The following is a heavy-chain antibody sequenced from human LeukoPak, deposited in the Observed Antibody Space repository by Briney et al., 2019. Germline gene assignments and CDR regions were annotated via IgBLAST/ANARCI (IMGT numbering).Heavy chain of an antibody. J-gene: IGHJ6*02. CDR1: GYTFTSYY. CDR2: INPSGGST. Sequence: ASVKVSCKASGYTFTSYYMHWVRQAPGQGLEWMGIINPSGGSTSYAQKFQGRVTMTRDTSTSTLYMELSSLRSEDTAVYYCSRVFSGNSDDYYYGMDVWGQGTTVTVSS. D-gene: IGHD4-23*01. V-gene: IGHV1-46*01. CDR3: SRVFSGNSDDYYYGMDV.